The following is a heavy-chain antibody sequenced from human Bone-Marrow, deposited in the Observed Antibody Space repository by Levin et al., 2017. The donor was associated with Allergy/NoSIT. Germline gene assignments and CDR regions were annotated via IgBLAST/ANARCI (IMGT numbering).Heavy chain of an antibody. V-gene: IGHV3-30*03. CDR3: ATGGFRELSPYYYMDV. CDR1: GLTFSDSS. CDR2: ISYDGFYE. Sequence: GGSLRLSCAASGLTFSDSSMHWVRQTPGKGLEWVALISYDGFYEYYAESVRGRFTISRDNSKDTVYLQMKSLKLEDSAVYYCATGGFRELSPYYYMDVWGKGTTVTVAS. D-gene: IGHD3-10*01. J-gene: IGHJ6*03.